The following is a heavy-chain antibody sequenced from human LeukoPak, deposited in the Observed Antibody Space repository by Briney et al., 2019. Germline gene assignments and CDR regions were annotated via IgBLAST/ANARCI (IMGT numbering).Heavy chain of an antibody. D-gene: IGHD3-9*01. Sequence: SETLSLTCTVSGGSISSGDYYWSWIRQPPGKGLEWIGYIYYSGSTYYNPSLKSRVTISVDTSKNQFSLKLSSVTAADTAVYYCARVTLTGPYYFYYGMDVWGQGTTVTVSS. CDR3: ARVTLTGPYYFYYGMDV. CDR1: GGSISSGDYY. V-gene: IGHV4-30-4*01. CDR2: IYYSGST. J-gene: IGHJ6*02.